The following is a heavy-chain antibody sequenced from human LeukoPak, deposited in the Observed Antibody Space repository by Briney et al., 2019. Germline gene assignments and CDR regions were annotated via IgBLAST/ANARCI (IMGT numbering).Heavy chain of an antibody. CDR2: ISWNSGSI. V-gene: IGHV3-9*01. CDR1: GFTFDDYA. CDR3: ARERYYDFWSGYYSEDNYYYYYMDV. D-gene: IGHD3-3*01. Sequence: GGSLRLSCAASGFTFDDYAMHWVRQAPGKGLEWVSGISWNSGSIGYADSVKGRFTISRDNAKNSLYLQMNSLRAEDTAVYYCARERYYDFWSGYYSEDNYYYYYMDVWGKGTTVTVSS. J-gene: IGHJ6*03.